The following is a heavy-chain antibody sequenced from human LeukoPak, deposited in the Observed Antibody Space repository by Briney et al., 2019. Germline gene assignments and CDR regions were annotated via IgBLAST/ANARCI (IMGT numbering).Heavy chain of an antibody. V-gene: IGHV4-34*01. CDR1: GGSFSGYY. CDR2: INHSGST. CDR3: ARRTSNWFDP. J-gene: IGHJ5*02. Sequence: TPSETLSLTCAVYGGSFSGYYWSWIRQPPGKGLEWIGEINHSGSTNYNPSLKSRVTISVDTSKNQFSLKLSSVTAADTAVYYCARRTSNWFDPWGQGTLVTVSS.